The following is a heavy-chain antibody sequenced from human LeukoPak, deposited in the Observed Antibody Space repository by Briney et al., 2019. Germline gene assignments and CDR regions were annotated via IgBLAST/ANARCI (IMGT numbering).Heavy chain of an antibody. CDR3: AIEGRGYSDALGRKTDY. D-gene: IGHD5-18*01. J-gene: IGHJ4*02. CDR2: IYTSGST. Sequence: SETLSLTCTVSGGSISSYYWSWIRQPAGKGLEWIGRIYTSGSTNYNPPLKSRVTMSVDTSKNQFSLKLSSVTAADTAVYYCAIEGRGYSDALGRKTDYWGQGTLVTVSS. V-gene: IGHV4-4*07. CDR1: GGSISSYY.